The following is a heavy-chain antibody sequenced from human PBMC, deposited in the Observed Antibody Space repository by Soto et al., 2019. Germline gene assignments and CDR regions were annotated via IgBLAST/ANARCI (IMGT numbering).Heavy chain of an antibody. CDR3: ARDLDSNSFGCDY. V-gene: IGHV3-33*01. D-gene: IGHD4-4*01. CDR1: GFTFSSYD. CDR2: IWYDGTNK. Sequence: QVQLVESGGGVVQPGRSLRLSCAASGFTFSSYDMHWVRQAPGKGLEWVAVIWYDGTNKYYADSVQGRFTISRDNSKNTLYLQMNSLRAEDTAVYYCARDLDSNSFGCDYWGQGTLVTVSS. J-gene: IGHJ4*02.